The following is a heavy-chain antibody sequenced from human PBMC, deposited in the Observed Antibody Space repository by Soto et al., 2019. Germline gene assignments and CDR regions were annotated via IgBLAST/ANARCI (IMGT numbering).Heavy chain of an antibody. V-gene: IGHV1-18*01. D-gene: IGHD6-6*01. Sequence: ASVKVSCKASGYTFTSYGISWVRQAPGQGLEWMGWISAYNGNTNYAQKLQGRVTMTTDTSTSTAYMELRSLRSDDTAVYYCAREGPLYSSSILTYYYYYMDVWGKGTTVTVSS. CDR2: ISAYNGNT. J-gene: IGHJ6*03. CDR1: GYTFTSYG. CDR3: AREGPLYSSSILTYYYYYMDV.